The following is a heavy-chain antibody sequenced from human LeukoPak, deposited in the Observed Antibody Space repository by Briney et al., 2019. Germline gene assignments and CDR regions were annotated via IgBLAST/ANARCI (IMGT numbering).Heavy chain of an antibody. D-gene: IGHD3-22*01. J-gene: IGHJ4*02. V-gene: IGHV1-18*01. CDR2: ISAYNGNT. CDR3: ARDDKTYYYDSSGYYDY. Sequence: ASVKVSCKASGYTFTSYGISWVRQARGQGLEWMGWISAYNGNTNYAQKLQGRVTITADKSTSTAYMELSSLRSEDTAVYYCARDDKTYYYDSSGYYDYWGQGTLVTVSS. CDR1: GYTFTSYG.